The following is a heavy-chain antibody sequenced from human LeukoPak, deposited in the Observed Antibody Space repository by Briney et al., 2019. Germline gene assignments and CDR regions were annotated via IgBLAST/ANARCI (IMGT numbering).Heavy chain of an antibody. D-gene: IGHD3-10*01. CDR3: TRGLWFGESQFDY. CDR1: GFTFSSYG. CDR2: IWYDGSNK. J-gene: IGHJ4*02. V-gene: IGHV3-33*01. Sequence: GGSLRLSCAASGFTFSSYGMHWVRQAPGKGLEWVAVIWYDGSNKYYADSVKGRFTISRDNSKNTLYLQMNSLRAEDTAVYYCTRGLWFGESQFDYWGQGTLVTVSS.